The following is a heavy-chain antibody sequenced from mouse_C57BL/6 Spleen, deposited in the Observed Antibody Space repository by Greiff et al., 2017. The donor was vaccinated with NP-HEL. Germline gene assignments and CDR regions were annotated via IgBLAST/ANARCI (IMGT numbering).Heavy chain of an antibody. D-gene: IGHD1-1*01. CDR1: GYTFTSYW. V-gene: IGHV1-64*01. Sequence: QVQLQQPGAELVKPGASVKLSCKASGYTFTSYWMHWVKQRPGQGLEWIGMIHPNSGSTNYNEKFKSKATLTVDKSSSTAYMQLSSLTSEDSAVYYCARILNLLLRPGAMDYWGQGTSVTVSS. CDR3: ARILNLLLRPGAMDY. J-gene: IGHJ4*01. CDR2: IHPNSGST.